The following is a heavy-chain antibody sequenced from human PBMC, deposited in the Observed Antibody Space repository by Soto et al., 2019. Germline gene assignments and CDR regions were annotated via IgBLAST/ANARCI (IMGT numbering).Heavy chain of an antibody. V-gene: IGHV3-66*01. CDR3: ASRAIFGVVPLAD. D-gene: IGHD3-3*01. CDR2: IYSGGST. J-gene: IGHJ4*02. CDR1: GFNVSSNY. Sequence: GGSLRLSCAASGFNVSSNYMSWVRQAPGKGLEWVSVIYSGGSTYYADSVKGRFTISRDNSKNTLYLQMNSLRAEDTAVYYCASRAIFGVVPLADWGQGTLVTVSS.